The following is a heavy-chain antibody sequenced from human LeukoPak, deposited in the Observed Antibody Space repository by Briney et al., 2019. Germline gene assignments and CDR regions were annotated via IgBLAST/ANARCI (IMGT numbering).Heavy chain of an antibody. CDR1: GYTFTSYD. V-gene: IGHV1-8*01. D-gene: IGHD3-3*01. Sequence: ASVKVSCKASGYTFTSYDINWVRQATGQGLEWMGWMNPNSGNTGYAQKFQGRVTMTRNTSISTAYMELSSLRSEDTAMYYCAREGSNYDFWSGYYFNYYYYYMDVWGKGTTVTVSS. CDR2: MNPNSGNT. J-gene: IGHJ6*03. CDR3: AREGSNYDFWSGYYFNYYYYYMDV.